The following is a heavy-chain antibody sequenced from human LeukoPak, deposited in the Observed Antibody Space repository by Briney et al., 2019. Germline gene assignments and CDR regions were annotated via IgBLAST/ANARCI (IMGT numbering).Heavy chain of an antibody. V-gene: IGHV1-18*01. CDR1: GYTFTSYG. Sequence: ASVKVSCKASGYTFTSYGISWVRQAPGQGLEWMGWISAYNGNTNYAQKLQGRVTMTTDTSTSTAYMELRSLRSDDTAVYYCGSIAAAGLDACDIWGQGTMVTVSS. CDR3: GSIAAAGLDACDI. D-gene: IGHD6-13*01. J-gene: IGHJ3*02. CDR2: ISAYNGNT.